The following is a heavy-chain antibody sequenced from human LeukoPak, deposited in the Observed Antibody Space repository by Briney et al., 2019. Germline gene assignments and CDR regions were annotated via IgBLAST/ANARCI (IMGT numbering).Heavy chain of an antibody. CDR3: ARGYEIDS. J-gene: IGHJ4*02. V-gene: IGHV3-7*01. Sequence: GGSLRLSCATSGFPFSTYWMSWVRQAPGKGLEWVANIKEDGSGKNYVDSVEGRFTISRDNAKNSLYLQMNSLRAEDTAVYYCARGYEIDSWGQGTPVTVSS. CDR1: GFPFSTYW. CDR2: IKEDGSGK. D-gene: IGHD3-16*01.